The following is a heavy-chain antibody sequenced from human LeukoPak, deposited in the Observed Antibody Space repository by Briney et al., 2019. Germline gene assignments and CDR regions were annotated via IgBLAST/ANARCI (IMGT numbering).Heavy chain of an antibody. V-gene: IGHV3-30*18. D-gene: IGHD3-9*01. Sequence: PGRSLRLSCAASGFTFSSYGMHWVRQAPGKGLEWVAVISYDGSNKYHVDSVKGRFTISRDNSKNTLYLQMNSLRAEDTAVYYCAKGLVPFTHSDYWGQGTLVTVSS. CDR1: GFTFSSYG. CDR2: ISYDGSNK. J-gene: IGHJ4*02. CDR3: AKGLVPFTHSDY.